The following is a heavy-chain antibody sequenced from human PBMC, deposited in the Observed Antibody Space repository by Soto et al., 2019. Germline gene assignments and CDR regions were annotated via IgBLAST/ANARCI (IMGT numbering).Heavy chain of an antibody. Sequence: QVQLVQSGAEVKKPGASVKVSCKASGYTFTSYGISWVRQAPGQGLEWMGWISAYNGNTNYAQKHQGRVTMTTDTSTSTAYMELRSLRSDDTAVYYCARDDPYGVLVPAASWFDPWGQGTLVTVSS. CDR2: ISAYNGNT. CDR1: GYTFTSYG. J-gene: IGHJ5*02. CDR3: ARDDPYGVLVPAASWFDP. D-gene: IGHD2-2*01. V-gene: IGHV1-18*01.